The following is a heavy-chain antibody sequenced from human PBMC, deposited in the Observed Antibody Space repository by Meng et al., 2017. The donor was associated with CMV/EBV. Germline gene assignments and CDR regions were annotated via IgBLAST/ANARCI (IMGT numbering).Heavy chain of an antibody. CDR1: GFTFSNHE. J-gene: IGHJ4*02. Sequence: GESLKISCAGSGFTFSNHEMNWVRQAPGKGLEWVAYISNSGSRQYYADSVRGRFTVSRDNAKNSMYLQMNSLRAEDAALYYCTRDLIIAGTTILDYWVQGTLVTVSS. V-gene: IGHV3-48*03. CDR2: ISNSGSRQ. D-gene: IGHD1-7*01. CDR3: TRDLIIAGTTILDY.